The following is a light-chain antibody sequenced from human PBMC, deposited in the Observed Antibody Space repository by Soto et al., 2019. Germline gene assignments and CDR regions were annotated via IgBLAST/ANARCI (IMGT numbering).Light chain of an antibody. V-gene: IGKV3-15*01. CDR3: QHYVTWPLT. Sequence: EIVLTQSPGTLSLSPGETATLSCRASQTVNSDYLAWYQQKPGQAPRLLIYDTSIRATGVPARFSGSRSGAEFTLTISSLQSEDFAVYYCQHYVTWPLTFGGGTKVDIK. J-gene: IGKJ4*01. CDR2: DTS. CDR1: QTVNSD.